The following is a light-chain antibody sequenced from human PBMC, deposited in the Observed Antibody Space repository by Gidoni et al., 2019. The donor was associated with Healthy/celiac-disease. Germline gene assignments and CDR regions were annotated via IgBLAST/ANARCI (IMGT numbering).Light chain of an antibody. CDR2: GNS. CDR3: QSYDSSLSGNYV. J-gene: IGLJ1*01. Sequence: QSVLTQPPSVSGAPGQRGTISCTGRSSNIGAGYDIHWYQQLPGPAPKLLIYGNSNRPSGVPDRFSGSKSGTSASLAITGLQAEDEADYYCQSYDSSLSGNYVFGTGTKVTVL. CDR1: SSNIGAGYD. V-gene: IGLV1-40*01.